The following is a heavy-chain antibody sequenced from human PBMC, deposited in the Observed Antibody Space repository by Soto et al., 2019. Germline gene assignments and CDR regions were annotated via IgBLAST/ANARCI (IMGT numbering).Heavy chain of an antibody. D-gene: IGHD1-1*01. CDR3: ARHYPIGNNWNYFDY. J-gene: IGHJ4*02. CDR1: GGAIGRYY. CDR2: IFYTGST. V-gene: IGHV4-59*08. Sequence: SATLSLTCAGSGGAIGRYYVGWVRQPPGKGLEWIGYIFYTGSTNYNPSLKSRVTISVDTSKNQFSLKLSSVTAADTAVYYCARHYPIGNNWNYFDYWGQGTLVTVSS.